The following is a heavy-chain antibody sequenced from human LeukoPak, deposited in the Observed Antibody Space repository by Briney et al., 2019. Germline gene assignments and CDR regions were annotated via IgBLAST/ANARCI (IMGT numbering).Heavy chain of an antibody. J-gene: IGHJ4*02. CDR2: FDPEDGET. Sequence: ASVKVSCKVSGYSLTEVSTHWVRQAPGKGLEWMGGFDPEDGETIYAQKFQGRVTMTEDTSTDTAYMELSSLRSEDTAVYYCATWVYDSSGYYYFDYWGQGTLVTVSS. V-gene: IGHV1-24*01. CDR3: ATWVYDSSGYYYFDY. D-gene: IGHD3-22*01. CDR1: GYSLTEVS.